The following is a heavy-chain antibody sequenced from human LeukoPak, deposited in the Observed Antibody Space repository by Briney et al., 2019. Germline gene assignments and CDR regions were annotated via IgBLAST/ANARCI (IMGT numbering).Heavy chain of an antibody. D-gene: IGHD3-22*01. CDR3: AKPVYYDSSGYYGASGAFDY. J-gene: IGHJ4*02. CDR2: IRFDGSNK. Sequence: AGGSLRLSCAASGFTFSNYGVHWVRQAPGKGLEWVSFIRFDGSNKYYADSVKGRFTISRDNSKNTLYLQMNSLRAEDTAVYYCAKPVYYDSSGYYGASGAFDYWGQGTLVTVSS. V-gene: IGHV3-30*02. CDR1: GFTFSNYG.